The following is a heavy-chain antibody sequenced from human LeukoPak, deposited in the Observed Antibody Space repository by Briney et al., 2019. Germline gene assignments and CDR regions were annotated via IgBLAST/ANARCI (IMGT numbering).Heavy chain of an antibody. D-gene: IGHD3-10*01. CDR3: ARGRSSMVRGYYYYYMDV. V-gene: IGHV4-59*01. CDR2: IYYSGST. CDR1: GGSISSYY. J-gene: IGHJ6*03. Sequence: TSETLSLTCTVSGGSISSYYWSWIRQPPGKGLEWIGYIYYSGSTNYNPSLKSRVTISVDTSKNRFSLKLSSVTAADTAVYYCARGRSSMVRGYYYYYMDVWGKGTTVTISS.